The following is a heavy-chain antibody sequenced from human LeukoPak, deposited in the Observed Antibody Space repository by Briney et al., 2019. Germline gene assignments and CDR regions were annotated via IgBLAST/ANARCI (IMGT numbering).Heavy chain of an antibody. J-gene: IGHJ4*02. CDR2: ISTYNGNT. V-gene: IGHV1-18*01. CDR1: GYTFTSYG. D-gene: IGHD3-22*01. CDR3: AARSSYDSSGSFDY. Sequence: ASVKVSCKASGYTFTSYGVSWVRQAPGQGLEWMGWISTYNGNTNYAQKLQGRVTMTTDTSTSTAYMELRSLRSDDTAVYYCAARSSYDSSGSFDYWGQGTLVTVSS.